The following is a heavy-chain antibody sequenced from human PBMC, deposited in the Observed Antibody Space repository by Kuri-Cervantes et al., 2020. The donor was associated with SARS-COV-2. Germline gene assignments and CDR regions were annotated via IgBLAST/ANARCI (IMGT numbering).Heavy chain of an antibody. D-gene: IGHD3-3*01. J-gene: IGHJ4*02. CDR2: INPKTGGT. CDR3: ASPLITTVGLTRDY. V-gene: IGHV1-2*02. Sequence: ASVKVSCKASGYTFTDYYLHWVRQAPGQGLEWMGWINPKTGGTRYAQRFQGRVTMTRDTFISTAYMEVRNLRSDDTGVFYCASPLITTVGLTRDYWGQGTLVTVSS. CDR1: GYTFTDYY.